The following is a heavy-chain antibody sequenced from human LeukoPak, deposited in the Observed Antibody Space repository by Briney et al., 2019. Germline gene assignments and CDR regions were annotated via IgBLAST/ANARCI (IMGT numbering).Heavy chain of an antibody. V-gene: IGHV1-69*05. J-gene: IGHJ4*02. CDR1: GGTFSSYA. CDR2: IIPIFGTA. D-gene: IGHD2-21*02. CDR3: VRGGLHCRGTDCYSTGLFDS. Sequence: GASVKVSCKASGGTFSSYAISWVRQAPGQGLEWMGGIIPIFGTANYAQKFQGRVTMTRNMSISTAYMELSSLRSEDTAVYYCVRGGLHCRGTDCYSTGLFDSWGRGTLVIVSS.